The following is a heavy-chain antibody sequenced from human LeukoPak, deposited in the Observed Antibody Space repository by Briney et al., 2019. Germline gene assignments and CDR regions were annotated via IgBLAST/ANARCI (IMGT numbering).Heavy chain of an antibody. CDR1: GGTFSSYA. Sequence: SVKVSCKAPGGTFSSYAISWVRQAPGQGLEWMGRIIPIFGTANYAQKFQGRVTITTDESTSTAYMELSSLRSEDTAVYYCAREYYYDSSGYALNSFDYWGQGTLVTVPS. CDR3: AREYYYDSSGYALNSFDY. V-gene: IGHV1-69*05. D-gene: IGHD3-22*01. CDR2: IIPIFGTA. J-gene: IGHJ4*02.